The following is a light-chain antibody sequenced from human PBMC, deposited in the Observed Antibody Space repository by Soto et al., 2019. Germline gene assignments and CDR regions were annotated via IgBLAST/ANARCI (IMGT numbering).Light chain of an antibody. CDR2: GSS. CDR1: QSVSSSY. CDR3: HQYDRSPLT. J-gene: IGKJ1*01. V-gene: IGKV3-20*01. Sequence: EIVLTQSPGTLSLSPGERATLSCRASQSVSSSYLAWYQQKPGQAPRLLMYGSSSRATGIPDRFSGSGSGTNFTLTISRLEPQHFAVYYCHQYDRSPLTFGQQTKVPSK.